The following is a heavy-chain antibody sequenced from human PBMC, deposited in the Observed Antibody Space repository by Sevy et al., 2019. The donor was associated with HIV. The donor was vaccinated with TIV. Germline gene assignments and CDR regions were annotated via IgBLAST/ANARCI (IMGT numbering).Heavy chain of an antibody. CDR3: TTGDPYNRYGYMRPYFFDY. Sequence: GGSLRLSCAASGFTFTNTWMSWVRQAPGKGLEWVGRIKSKTDGGTGDYDAPVKGRFSISRDDSKNTLYLQMNSLKTEDTAVYYCTTGDPYNRYGYMRPYFFDYWGQGTLVTVSS. J-gene: IGHJ4*02. CDR2: IKSKTDGGTG. D-gene: IGHD5-18*01. CDR1: GFTFTNTW. V-gene: IGHV3-15*01.